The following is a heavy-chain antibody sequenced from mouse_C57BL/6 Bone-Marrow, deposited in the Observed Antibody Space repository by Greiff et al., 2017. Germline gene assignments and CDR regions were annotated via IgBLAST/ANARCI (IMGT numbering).Heavy chain of an antibody. CDR1: GYTFTSYW. CDR3: ASYYYGSSSFDV. D-gene: IGHD1-1*01. Sequence: QVQLQQSGAELVKPGASVKMSCKASGYTFTSYWITWVKQRPGQGLEWIGDIYPGSGSTNYNEKFKSKATLTVDKSSSTAYMHLSSLTSEDSAVYYCASYYYGSSSFDVWGTGTTVTVSS. CDR2: IYPGSGST. J-gene: IGHJ1*03. V-gene: IGHV1-55*01.